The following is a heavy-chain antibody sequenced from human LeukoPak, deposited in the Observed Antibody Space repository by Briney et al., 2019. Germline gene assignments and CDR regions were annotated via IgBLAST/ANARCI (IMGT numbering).Heavy chain of an antibody. Sequence: GASVNVSCKASGYTFTIYGISWVRQAPGQGLEWMGWISAYNGNTNYAQKLQGRVTMTTDTSTSTAYMELRSLRSDDTAVYYCARSGYYYDSSGYYPDYYYYYGMDVWGQGTTVTVSS. CDR3: ARSGYYYDSSGYYPDYYYYYGMDV. V-gene: IGHV1-18*01. D-gene: IGHD3-22*01. J-gene: IGHJ6*02. CDR1: GYTFTIYG. CDR2: ISAYNGNT.